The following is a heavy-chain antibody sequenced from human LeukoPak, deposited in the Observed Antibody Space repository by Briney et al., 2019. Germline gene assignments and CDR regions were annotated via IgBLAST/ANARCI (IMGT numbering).Heavy chain of an antibody. CDR1: AFTLSSSW. Sequence: GGSLRLSCAASAFTLSSSWMSWVRQAPGKGLEWVANIKQDGSETYYVDSVKGRFTISRDNAKNSLYLQMNSLRAEDTAVYYCAVTPIVGATQNWFDPWGQGTLVTVSS. CDR2: IKQDGSET. V-gene: IGHV3-7*01. CDR3: AVTPIVGATQNWFDP. J-gene: IGHJ5*02. D-gene: IGHD1-26*01.